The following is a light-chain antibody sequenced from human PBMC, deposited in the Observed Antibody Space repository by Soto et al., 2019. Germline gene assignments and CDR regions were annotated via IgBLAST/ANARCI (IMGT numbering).Light chain of an antibody. V-gene: IGLV2-11*01. Sequence: QSVLTQPRSVSGAPGQSGTISCTGTSSDVGGYNYVSWYQQHPGKAPKLMIYDVSKRPSGVPDRFSGSKSGNTASLTISGLQAEDEADYYCCSYAGSYTSYVFGTGTKV. J-gene: IGLJ1*01. CDR3: CSYAGSYTSYV. CDR2: DVS. CDR1: SSDVGGYNY.